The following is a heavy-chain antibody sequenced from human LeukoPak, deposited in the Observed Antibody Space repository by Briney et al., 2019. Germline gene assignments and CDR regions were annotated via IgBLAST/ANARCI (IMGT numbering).Heavy chain of an antibody. CDR1: GGSISSGSYY. Sequence: SETLPLTCTVSGGSISSGSYYWSWIRQPAGKGLEWIGRIYTSGSTNYNPSLKSRVTISVDTSKNQFSLKLSSVTAADTAVYYCATGSSWYVDYWGQGTLVTVSS. CDR2: IYTSGST. V-gene: IGHV4-61*02. J-gene: IGHJ4*02. CDR3: ATGSSWYVDY. D-gene: IGHD6-13*01.